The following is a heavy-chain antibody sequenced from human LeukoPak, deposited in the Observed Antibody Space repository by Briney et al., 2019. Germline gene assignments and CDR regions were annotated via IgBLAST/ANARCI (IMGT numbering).Heavy chain of an antibody. CDR1: GFVFRDYS. Sequence: GGSLRLSCAASGFVFRDYSMNWVRQAPGKGLEWVSNIRGSGSGSGSGVYYADSVKGRFTISRDDAKTSLYLQMNSLRAEDTAFYYCARDDNWGFDYWGQATLVTVSS. CDR2: IRGSGSGSGSGV. CDR3: ARDDNWGFDY. V-gene: IGHV3-48*04. D-gene: IGHD7-27*01. J-gene: IGHJ4*02.